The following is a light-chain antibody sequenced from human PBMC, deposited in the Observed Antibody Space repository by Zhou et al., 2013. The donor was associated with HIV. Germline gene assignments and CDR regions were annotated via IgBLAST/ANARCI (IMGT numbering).Light chain of an antibody. CDR3: QQYDNWPPVT. CDR2: GAS. V-gene: IGKV3-15*01. Sequence: EVVMTQSPATLSVSPGERATLSCRASQSVSSNLAWYQQKPGQAPRLLIYGASTRATGIPARFSGSGSGTEFTLTISSLQSEDFAVYYCQQYDNWPPVTFGQGTRLEIK. J-gene: IGKJ5*01. CDR1: QSVSSN.